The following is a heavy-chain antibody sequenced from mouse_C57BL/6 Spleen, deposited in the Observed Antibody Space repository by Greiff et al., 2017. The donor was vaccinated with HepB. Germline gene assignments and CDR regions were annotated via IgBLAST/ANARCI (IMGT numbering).Heavy chain of an antibody. CDR2: ISGGGGNT. J-gene: IGHJ2*01. Sequence: DVKLVESGGGLVKPGGSLKLSCAASGFTFSSYTMSWVRQTPEKRLEWVATISGGGGNTYYPDSVKGRFTISRDNAKNTLYLQMSSLRSEDTALYYCANDYDGTGRYFDYWGQGTTLTVSS. V-gene: IGHV5-9*01. D-gene: IGHD2-4*01. CDR3: ANDYDGTGRYFDY. CDR1: GFTFSSYT.